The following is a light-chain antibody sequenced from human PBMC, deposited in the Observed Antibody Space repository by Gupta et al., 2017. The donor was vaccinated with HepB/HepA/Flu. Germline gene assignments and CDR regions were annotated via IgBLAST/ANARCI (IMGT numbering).Light chain of an antibody. CDR3: QQRDRTPWT. J-gene: IGKJ1*01. CDR1: QSISTY. Sequence: DIQMTQSPSSLSASVGDRVTITCRASQSISTYLNWYQQKPGKAPKLLIYTASSLDSGVPSRFSGSGSGTDFTLTITRLQAEDFAAYYCQQRDRTPWTFGQGTKVKIK. V-gene: IGKV1-39*01. CDR2: TAS.